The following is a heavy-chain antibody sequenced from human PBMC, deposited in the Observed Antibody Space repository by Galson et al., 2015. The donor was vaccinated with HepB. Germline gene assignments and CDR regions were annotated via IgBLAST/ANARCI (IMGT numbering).Heavy chain of an antibody. CDR2: ISYDGTTT. D-gene: IGHD6-19*01. V-gene: IGHV3-30*04. CDR1: GFTFTRYP. CDR3: ARDAVEQWLENYFDH. Sequence: SLRLSCAASGFTFTRYPMHWLRQAPGRGLGWVAVISYDGTTTWYSDSVKGRFTISRDNSKNTLYLQMNSLRIEDTAVYYCARDAVEQWLENYFDHWGQGTPVTVSS. J-gene: IGHJ4*02.